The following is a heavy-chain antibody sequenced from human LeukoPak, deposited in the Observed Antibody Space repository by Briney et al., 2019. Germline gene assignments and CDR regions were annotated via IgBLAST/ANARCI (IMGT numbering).Heavy chain of an antibody. Sequence: ASVKVSCKASGYTFTSYGISWVRQAPGQGLEWMGWISAYNGNTNYAQKLQGRVTMTTDTSTSTAYMELRSLRSDDTAVYYCAGDLVHERSTMIVVVINPDAFDIWGQGTMVTVSS. D-gene: IGHD3-22*01. V-gene: IGHV1-18*01. CDR3: AGDLVHERSTMIVVVINPDAFDI. CDR2: ISAYNGNT. J-gene: IGHJ3*02. CDR1: GYTFTSYG.